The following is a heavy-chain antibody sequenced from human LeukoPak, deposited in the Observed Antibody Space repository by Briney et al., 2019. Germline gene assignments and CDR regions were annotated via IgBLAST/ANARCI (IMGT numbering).Heavy chain of an antibody. D-gene: IGHD1-26*01. Sequence: SETLSLTCGASGGSITTTNFWSRVRQPPGGGLEWIGEISLRGRTQYNPSLKSRVNISIDGSKNHLYLSLASVTAADTAVYYCSRESGPYCPFGHWGQGTLVAVTS. V-gene: IGHV4-4*02. CDR1: GGSITTTNF. CDR2: ISLRGRT. CDR3: SRESGPYCPFGH. J-gene: IGHJ5*02.